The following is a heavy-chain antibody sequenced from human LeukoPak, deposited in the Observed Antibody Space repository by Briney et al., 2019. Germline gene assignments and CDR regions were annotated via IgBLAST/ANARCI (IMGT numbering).Heavy chain of an antibody. CDR1: GGSISNYY. D-gene: IGHD3-16*01. V-gene: IGHV4-59*12. CDR3: ARDWGTWHAFGF. J-gene: IGHJ3*01. CDR2: IYYSGST. Sequence: SETLSLTCTVSGGSISNYYWSWIRQPPGEGLEWIGYIYYSGSTNYNPSLKSRVTLSVDRSKNQFSLRLNSVTAADTAVYYCARDWGTWHAFGFWGQGTVVTVSS.